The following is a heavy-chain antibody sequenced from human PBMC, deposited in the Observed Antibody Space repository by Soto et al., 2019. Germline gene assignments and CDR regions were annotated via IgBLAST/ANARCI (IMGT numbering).Heavy chain of an antibody. V-gene: IGHV1-69*01. CDR2: IIPIFGTA. J-gene: IGHJ6*02. D-gene: IGHD3-10*01. CDR3: ARDPGGWPVRGWGMDV. Sequence: QVQLVQSGAEVKKPGSSVKVSCKASGGTFSSYAISWVRQAPGQGLEWMGGIIPIFGTANYAQKFQGRVTITADESTSTAYMELCSLRSEDTAVYYCARDPGGWPVRGWGMDVWGQGTTVTVSS. CDR1: GGTFSSYA.